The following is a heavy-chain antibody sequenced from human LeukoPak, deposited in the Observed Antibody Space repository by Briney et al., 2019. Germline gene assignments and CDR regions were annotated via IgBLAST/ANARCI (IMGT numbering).Heavy chain of an antibody. CDR2: INSDGSST. Sequence: GGSLRLPCAASRFTFSSYWMHWVRQAPGKGLVWVSRINSDGSSTSYADSVKGRFTISRDNAKNTLYLQMNSLRAEDTAVYYCARDPWYGDSGAFDIWGQGTMVTVPS. D-gene: IGHD4-17*01. J-gene: IGHJ3*02. CDR1: RFTFSSYW. CDR3: ARDPWYGDSGAFDI. V-gene: IGHV3-74*01.